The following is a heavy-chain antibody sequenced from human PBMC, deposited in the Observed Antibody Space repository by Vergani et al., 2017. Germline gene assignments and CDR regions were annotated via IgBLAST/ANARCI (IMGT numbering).Heavy chain of an antibody. Sequence: QLQLQESDPGLVKPSETLSLTCTVSGGSIRSTFYYWGWIRQPPGKGLEWIGTIYYSGSTYYNPSLKSRVTISVDTSKNQFSLKLSSVTAADTAVYYCARMGVCSSTSCYSSDAFDIWGQGTMVTVSS. V-gene: IGHV4-39*07. D-gene: IGHD2-2*01. J-gene: IGHJ3*02. CDR1: GGSIRSTFYY. CDR3: ARMGVCSSTSCYSSDAFDI. CDR2: IYYSGST.